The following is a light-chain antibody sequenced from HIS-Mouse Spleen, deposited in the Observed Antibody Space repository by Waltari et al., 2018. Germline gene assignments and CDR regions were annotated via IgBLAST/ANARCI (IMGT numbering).Light chain of an antibody. V-gene: IGLV2-14*03. CDR2: DVS. Sequence: QSALTQPASVSGSPGQSITIPCTGTSSDVGGYHYVSWYQQPPGKAPKLMIYDVSNRPSGVSNRFSGSKSGNTASLTISGLQAEDEADYYCSSYTSSSTLEVFGGGTKLTVL. CDR1: SSDVGGYHY. CDR3: SSYTSSSTLEV. J-gene: IGLJ3*02.